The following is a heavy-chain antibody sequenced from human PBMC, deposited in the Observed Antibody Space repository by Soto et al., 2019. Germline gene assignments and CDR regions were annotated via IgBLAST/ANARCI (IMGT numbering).Heavy chain of an antibody. CDR3: ARDMGYDSSGFYFDY. D-gene: IGHD3-22*01. CDR2: IYYSGST. J-gene: IGHJ4*02. CDR1: GGSISSYY. Sequence: PSETLSLTCTVSGGSISSYYWSWIRQPPGKGLEWIGYIYYSGSTNYNPSLKSRVTISVDTSKNQFSLKLSSVTAADTAVHYCARDMGYDSSGFYFDYWGQGTLVTVSS. V-gene: IGHV4-59*01.